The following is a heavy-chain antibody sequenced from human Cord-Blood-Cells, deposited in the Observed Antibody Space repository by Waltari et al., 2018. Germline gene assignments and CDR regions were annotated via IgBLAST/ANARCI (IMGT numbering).Heavy chain of an antibody. V-gene: IGHV4-39*01. CDR1: GGSISSSSYY. J-gene: IGHJ3*02. CDR3: ARPGVVTANSWAFDI. Sequence: QLQLQESGPGLVKPSETLSLTCTVSGGSISSSSYYWGWIRQPPGKGLEWIGSIYYSGGTYYNPSLKSRVTISVDTSKNQFSLKLSSVTAADTAVYYCARPGVVTANSWAFDIWGQGTMVTVSS. D-gene: IGHD2-21*02. CDR2: IYYSGGT.